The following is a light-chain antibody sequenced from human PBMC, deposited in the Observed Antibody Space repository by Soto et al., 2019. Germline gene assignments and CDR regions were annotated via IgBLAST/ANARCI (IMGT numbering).Light chain of an antibody. V-gene: IGLV2-14*01. CDR3: SSYTSSSTPWV. CDR2: DVS. J-gene: IGLJ3*02. CDR1: SSDVGGYNY. Sequence: QSVLTQPASVSGSLGQSITISCTGTSSDVGGYNYVSWYQQHPGKAPKLMIYDVSNRPSGVSNRFSGSKSGNTASLTISGLQAEDEADYYCSSYTSSSTPWVFGGGTKLTVL.